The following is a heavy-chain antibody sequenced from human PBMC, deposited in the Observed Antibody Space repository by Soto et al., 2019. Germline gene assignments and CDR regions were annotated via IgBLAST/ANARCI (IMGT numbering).Heavy chain of an antibody. Sequence: GASLRLSCPASGLTFSTYEMSWVRQAPGKGLEWLSYISSSGSTIYYADSVKGRFTISRDNAKNSLYLQMNSLRAEDTAVYYCARSLYYYDSSGLGIYFDSWGQGTLVTVSS. V-gene: IGHV3-48*03. D-gene: IGHD3-22*01. CDR3: ARSLYYYDSSGLGIYFDS. J-gene: IGHJ4*02. CDR1: GLTFSTYE. CDR2: ISSSGSTI.